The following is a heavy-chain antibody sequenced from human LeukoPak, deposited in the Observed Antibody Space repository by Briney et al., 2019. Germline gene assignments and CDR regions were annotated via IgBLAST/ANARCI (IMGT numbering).Heavy chain of an antibody. V-gene: IGHV4-34*01. J-gene: IGHJ5*02. CDR2: INHSGST. CDR3: ARSTMVNTATGWFDP. D-gene: IGHD4/OR15-4a*01. Sequence: PSETLSLTCAVYGGSFSGYYWSWIRQPPGKGLEWIGEINHSGSTNYNPSLKSRVTISVDTSKNQFSLKLSSVTAADTAMYYCARSTMVNTATGWFDPWGQGTLVTVSS. CDR1: GGSFSGYY.